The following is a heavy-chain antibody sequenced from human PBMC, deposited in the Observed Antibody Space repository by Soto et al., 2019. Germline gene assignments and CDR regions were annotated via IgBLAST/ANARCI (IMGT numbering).Heavy chain of an antibody. CDR3: TTGYSGDDWPGKIDY. Sequence: EVQLVESGGGLVKPGGSLRLSCAASGFTFSNAWMSWVRQAPGKGLEWVGRIKSKTDGGTTDYAAPVKGRFTISRDDSKNTLYLQMNSLKTEDTAVYYCTTGYSGDDWPGKIDYWGQGTLVTVSS. J-gene: IGHJ4*02. D-gene: IGHD5-12*01. CDR2: IKSKTDGGTT. V-gene: IGHV3-15*01. CDR1: GFTFSNAW.